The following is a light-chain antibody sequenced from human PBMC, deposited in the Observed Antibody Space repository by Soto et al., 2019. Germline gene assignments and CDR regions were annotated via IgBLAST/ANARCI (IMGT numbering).Light chain of an antibody. V-gene: IGLV2-11*01. J-gene: IGLJ3*02. CDR1: SSDVGGYNY. CDR3: CSYAGSWV. Sequence: QSALTQPRSVSGSLGQSVTISCTGTSSDVGGYNYVSWYQQHPGKAPKLMIYDVNKRPSGVPDRCSGSKSGNTASLTISGLQAADEADYYCCSYAGSWVFGGGTKLTVL. CDR2: DVN.